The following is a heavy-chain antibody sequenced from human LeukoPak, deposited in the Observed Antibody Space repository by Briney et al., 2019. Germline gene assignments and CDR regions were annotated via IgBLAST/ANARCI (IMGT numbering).Heavy chain of an antibody. CDR1: GFTFSSYG. Sequence: PGGSLRLSCAASGFTFSSYGMHWVRQAPGKGLEWVAFIRYDGSNKYYADSVKGRFTISRDNSKNTLYLQMNSLRAEDTAVYYCAKQISDVFWSGENGYYFDYWGQGTLVTVSS. CDR2: IRYDGSNK. V-gene: IGHV3-30*02. J-gene: IGHJ4*02. CDR3: AKQISDVFWSGENGYYFDY. D-gene: IGHD3-3*01.